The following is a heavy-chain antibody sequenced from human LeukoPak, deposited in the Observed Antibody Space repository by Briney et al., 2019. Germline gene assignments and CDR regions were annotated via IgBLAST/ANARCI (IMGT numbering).Heavy chain of an antibody. CDR3: ARESRDCGGDCVSRIDY. Sequence: GGSLRLSCAASGFTFSSYAMHWVRQAPGKGLEWVAVISYDGSNKYYADSVKGRFTISRDNSKNTLYLQMNRLRAEDTAVYYCARESRDCGGDCVSRIDYWGQGTLVTVSS. D-gene: IGHD2-21*02. CDR1: GFTFSSYA. J-gene: IGHJ4*02. V-gene: IGHV3-30*04. CDR2: ISYDGSNK.